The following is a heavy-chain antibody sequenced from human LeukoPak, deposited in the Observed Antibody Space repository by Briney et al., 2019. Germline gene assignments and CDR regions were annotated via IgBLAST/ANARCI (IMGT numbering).Heavy chain of an antibody. CDR1: VDSISTYN. V-gene: IGHV4-59*08. D-gene: IGHD3-22*01. J-gene: IGHJ3*02. CDR2: IYYSGST. Sequence: PSETLSLTCTVSVDSISTYNWSWSRQPPGKGLEWIGYIYYSGSTNYSPSLKSRVTISVDTSKNQFSLKLSSVTAADTPVYYCVRSERIIMILGGAFDIWGQGTVVTVSS. CDR3: VRSERIIMILGGAFDI.